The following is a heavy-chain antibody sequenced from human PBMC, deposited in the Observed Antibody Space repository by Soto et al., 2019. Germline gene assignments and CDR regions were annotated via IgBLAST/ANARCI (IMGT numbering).Heavy chain of an antibody. Sequence: PSETLSLTCTVSGAPISSDDYYWSWVRQPPGKGLEWIGYIYYSGSTYYNPSLKSRVTISLDTSKNQFSLNLSSVTAADTAVFYCARGLRRNNYFDYWGQGTLVTVSS. V-gene: IGHV4-30-4*01. CDR2: IYYSGST. D-gene: IGHD4-17*01. CDR1: GAPISSDDYY. J-gene: IGHJ4*02. CDR3: ARGLRRNNYFDY.